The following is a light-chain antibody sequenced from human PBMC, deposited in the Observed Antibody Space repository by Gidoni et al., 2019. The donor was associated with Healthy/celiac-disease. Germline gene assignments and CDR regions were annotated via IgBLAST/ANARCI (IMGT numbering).Light chain of an antibody. CDR1: QSISSY. J-gene: IGKJ4*01. V-gene: IGKV1-9*01. Sequence: DIPLTQSPSFLSASVGDRVTITCRASQSISSYLAWYQQKPGKAPKLLIYAASTLQSGVPSRFSGSGSGTEFTLTISSLQPEDFATYYCQQHNSYPLTFGEGTKVEIK. CDR2: AAS. CDR3: QQHNSYPLT.